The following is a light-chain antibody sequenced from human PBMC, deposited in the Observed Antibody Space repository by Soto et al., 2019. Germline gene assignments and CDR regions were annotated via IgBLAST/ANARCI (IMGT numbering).Light chain of an antibody. CDR2: WAS. V-gene: IGKV4-1*01. Sequence: DIVMTQSPDSLAVSLGERVTINCKSSQSVLYSSNNKNYLAWYQQKPGQPPKLLIYWASTRESGVPDRFSGSGSGTDFTLTISSLQAEDVAVYYCQQYYSTPRTFGQGTKVELK. CDR3: QQYYSTPRT. J-gene: IGKJ1*01. CDR1: QSVLYSSNNKNY.